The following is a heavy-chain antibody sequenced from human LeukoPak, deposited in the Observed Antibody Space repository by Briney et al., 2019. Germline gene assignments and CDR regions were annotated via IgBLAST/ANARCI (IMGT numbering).Heavy chain of an antibody. CDR3: AREEGYSSSVYYFDY. J-gene: IGHJ4*02. CDR2: INPNSGGT. V-gene: IGHV1-2*02. Sequence: ASVKVSCKASGYTFTGYYMHWVRQAPGQGLEWMGWINPNSGGTNYAQKFQGRVTMTRDTSISTAYMELSRLRSDDTAVYYCAREEGYSSSVYYFDYWGQGTLVTVSS. CDR1: GYTFTGYY. D-gene: IGHD6-6*01.